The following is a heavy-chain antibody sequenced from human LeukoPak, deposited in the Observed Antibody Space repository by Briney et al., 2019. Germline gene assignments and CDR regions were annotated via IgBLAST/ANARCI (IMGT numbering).Heavy chain of an antibody. V-gene: IGHV3-30*02. CDR1: GFTFSSYG. Sequence: GGSLRLSCAASGFTFSSYGMHWVRQAPGKGLEWVAFIRYDGSNKYYADSVKGRFTISRDNAKNSLYLQMNSLRAEDTALYYCAKDPGRLGGMVRGIFQHWGQGTLVTVSS. CDR2: IRYDGSNK. D-gene: IGHD3-10*01. J-gene: IGHJ1*01. CDR3: AKDPGRLGGMVRGIFQH.